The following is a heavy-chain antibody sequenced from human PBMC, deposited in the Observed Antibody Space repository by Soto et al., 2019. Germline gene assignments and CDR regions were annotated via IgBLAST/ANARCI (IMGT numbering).Heavy chain of an antibody. J-gene: IGHJ6*03. CDR3: STQASDFCSCYLKYYMDF. D-gene: IGHD3-3*01. V-gene: IGHV3-73*01. CDR2: IRSRGNIYAT. Sequence: EVQLVESGGGLVQPGGSLTLSCAASGFTFRVSALHWVRHPSGRGLEWVARIRSRGNIYATAYAASRDGRFTIYRDALKNTSYLQLNSLTNEDTAVYYCSTQASDFCSCYLKYYMDFWGKGTTVTVS. CDR1: GFTFRVSA.